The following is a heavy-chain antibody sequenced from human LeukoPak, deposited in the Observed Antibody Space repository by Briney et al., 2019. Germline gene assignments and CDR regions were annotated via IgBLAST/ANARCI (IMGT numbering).Heavy chain of an antibody. CDR3: AKDLYRGEDTAMVTFVY. CDR1: GFTFDDYA. V-gene: IGHV3-9*03. J-gene: IGHJ4*02. CDR2: ISWNSGTI. Sequence: GGSLRLSCAASGFTFDDYAMHWVRQAPGKGLEWVSSISWNSGTIGYADSVKGRFTISRDNAKNSLYLQMNSLRAEDMALYYCAKDLYRGEDTAMVTFVYWGPGTLVTVSS. D-gene: IGHD5-18*01.